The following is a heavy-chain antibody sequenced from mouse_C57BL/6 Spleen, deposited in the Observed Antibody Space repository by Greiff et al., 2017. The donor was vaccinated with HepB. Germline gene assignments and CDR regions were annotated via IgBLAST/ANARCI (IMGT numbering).Heavy chain of an antibody. V-gene: IGHV1-9*01. D-gene: IGHD1-1*01. CDR3: AAGRHRVFAY. CDR1: GYTFTGYW. Sequence: VQLQQSGAELMKPGASVKLSCKATGYTFTGYWIEWVKQRPGHGLEWIGEILPGSGSTNYNEKFKGKATLTADTSSNTAYMQLSSLTTEDSAIYYCAAGRHRVFAYWGQGTLVTVSA. CDR2: ILPGSGST. J-gene: IGHJ3*01.